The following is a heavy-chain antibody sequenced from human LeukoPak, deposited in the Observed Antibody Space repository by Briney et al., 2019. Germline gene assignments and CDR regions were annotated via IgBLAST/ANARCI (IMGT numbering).Heavy chain of an antibody. CDR1: GFTFSSYG. CDR2: ISYDGSNK. J-gene: IGHJ4*02. V-gene: IGHV3-30*18. CDR3: AKNADSGSYYTYYFDY. D-gene: IGHD3-10*01. Sequence: GGSLRLSCAASGFTFSSYGMHWVRQAPGKGLEWVAVISYDGSNKYYADSVKGRFTISRDNSKNTLYLQMNSLRAEDTAVYYCAKNADSGSYYTYYFDYWGQGTLVTVSS.